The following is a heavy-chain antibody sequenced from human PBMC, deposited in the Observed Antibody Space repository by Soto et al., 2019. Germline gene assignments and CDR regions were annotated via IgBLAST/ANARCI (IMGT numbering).Heavy chain of an antibody. J-gene: IGHJ4*02. D-gene: IGHD3-3*02. CDR1: GFTVSSDC. CDR2: IYSGGST. CDR3: ARVARGLYYFDY. Sequence: GGSLRLSCAASGFTVSSDCMSWVRQASGKGLEWVSVIYSGGSTYYADSVKGRFTISRDNSKNTLYLQMNSLRAEDTAVYYCARVARGLYYFDYWGQGTLVTVSS. V-gene: IGHV3-53*01.